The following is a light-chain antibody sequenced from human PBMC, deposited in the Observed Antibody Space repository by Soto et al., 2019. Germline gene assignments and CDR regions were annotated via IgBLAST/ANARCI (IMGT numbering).Light chain of an antibody. CDR1: QTVDNF. Sequence: EIVLTQSPVIVSLSPGDGATLSCRASQTVDNFLAWYQLKPGKAPRLLIYDATKRASGIPVRFSGSGSGTDFTLTITSLQSDDFAVYFCQQYTDWPITFGQGTRLEIK. CDR2: DAT. V-gene: IGKV3-11*01. J-gene: IGKJ5*01. CDR3: QQYTDWPIT.